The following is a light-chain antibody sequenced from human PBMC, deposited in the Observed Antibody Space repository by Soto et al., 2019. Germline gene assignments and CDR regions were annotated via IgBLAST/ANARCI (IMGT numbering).Light chain of an antibody. J-gene: IGLJ3*02. CDR3: EARDDSLSGHWV. CDR1: SSNIGSEY. CDR2: RNN. Sequence: VLTQPPSASGTPGQRVTISCSGSSSNIGSEYVVWYQHLPGTAPKLLIYRNNQRPSGVPDRFAGSKSGTSASLAISGLRSEDEADYYCEARDDSLSGHWVFGGGTKVTVL. V-gene: IGLV1-47*01.